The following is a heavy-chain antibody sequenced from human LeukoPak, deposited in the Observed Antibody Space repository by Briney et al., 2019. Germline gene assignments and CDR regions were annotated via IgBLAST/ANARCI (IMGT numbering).Heavy chain of an antibody. Sequence: SETLSLTCAASGGSISSSNWWSWVRQPPGKGLEWIGEIYHSGSTNYNPSLKSRVTISVDKSKNQFSLKLSSVTAADTAVYYCARGLLGYSSNPQFDPWGQGTLVTVSS. D-gene: IGHD6-13*01. J-gene: IGHJ5*02. CDR2: IYHSGST. CDR3: ARGLLGYSSNPQFDP. V-gene: IGHV4-4*02. CDR1: GGSISSSNW.